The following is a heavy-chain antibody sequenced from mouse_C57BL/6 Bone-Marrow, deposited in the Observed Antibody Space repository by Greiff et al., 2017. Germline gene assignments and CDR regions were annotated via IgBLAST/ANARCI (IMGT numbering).Heavy chain of an antibody. J-gene: IGHJ1*03. CDR2: IHPNSGST. D-gene: IGHD1-1*01. CDR1: GYTFTSYW. V-gene: IGHV1-64*01. CDR3: ARSYYYGSSYLYWYFDV. Sequence: QVQLQQPGAELVKPGASVKLSCKASGYTFTSYWMHWVKQRPGQGLEWIGMIHPNSGSTNYNEKFKSKATLTVDKSSSTAYMQLSSLTSEDSAVYYGARSYYYGSSYLYWYFDVWGTGTTVTVSS.